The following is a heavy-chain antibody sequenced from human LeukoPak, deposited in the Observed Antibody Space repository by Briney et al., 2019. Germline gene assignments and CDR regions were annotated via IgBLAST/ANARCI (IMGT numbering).Heavy chain of an antibody. V-gene: IGHV1-2*02. D-gene: IGHD5-18*01. CDR2: INPNSGGT. CDR3: ARDPGYSSPRGDY. J-gene: IGHJ4*02. Sequence: ASVKVSCKASGYTFTGHYIHWVRQAPGQGLEWMGFINPNSGGTNYAQKFQGRVTMTRDTSISTAYMELSRLRSDDTAVYYCARDPGYSSPRGDYWGQGTLVTVSS. CDR1: GYTFTGHY.